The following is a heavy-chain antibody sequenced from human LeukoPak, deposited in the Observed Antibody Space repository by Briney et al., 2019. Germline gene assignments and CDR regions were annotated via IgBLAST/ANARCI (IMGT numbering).Heavy chain of an antibody. CDR1: GGSISSSSYY. V-gene: IGHV4-30-4*01. Sequence: SETLSLTCTVSGGSISSSSYYWSWIRQPPGKGLEWIGYIYDSGSTYYNPSLKSRITISVDTSENRFSLKLSSVTATDTAVYYCARDCSGGSCYGAFDIWGQGTMVTVSS. D-gene: IGHD2-15*01. J-gene: IGHJ3*02. CDR2: IYDSGST. CDR3: ARDCSGGSCYGAFDI.